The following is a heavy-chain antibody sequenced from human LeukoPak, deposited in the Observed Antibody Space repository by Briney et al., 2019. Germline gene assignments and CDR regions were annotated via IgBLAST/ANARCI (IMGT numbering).Heavy chain of an antibody. J-gene: IGHJ4*02. CDR3: ARQDVRRGYYSRYYFDY. D-gene: IGHD3-3*01. CDR2: IYYSGST. V-gene: IGHV4-39*01. CDR1: GGSISSSSYY. Sequence: TSETLSLTCTASGGSISSSSYYWGWIRQPPGKGLEWIGSIYYSGSTYYNPSLKSRVTISVDTSKNQFSLKLSSVTAADTAVYYCARQDVRRGYYSRYYFDYWGQGTLVTVSS.